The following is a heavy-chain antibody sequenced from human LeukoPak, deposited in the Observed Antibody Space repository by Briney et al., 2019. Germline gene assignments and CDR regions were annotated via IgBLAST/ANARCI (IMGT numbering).Heavy chain of an antibody. CDR3: ARSQDYYGSGSYYNVLRPIDL. D-gene: IGHD3-10*01. J-gene: IGHJ2*01. CDR2: ISSSGSTI. CDR1: GFTFSDYY. Sequence: PGGSLRLSCAASGFTFSDYYMSWIRQAPGKGLEWVSYISSSGSTIYYADSVKGRFTISRDNAKNSLYLQMNSLRAEDTAVYYCARSQDYYGSGSYYNVLRPIDLWGRGTLVTVSS. V-gene: IGHV3-11*01.